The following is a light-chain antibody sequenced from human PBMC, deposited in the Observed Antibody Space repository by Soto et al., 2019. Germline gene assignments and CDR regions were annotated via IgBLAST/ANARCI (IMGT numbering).Light chain of an antibody. CDR1: QGISNS. J-gene: IGKJ4*01. Sequence: DIQMTQSPSSLSASMGDRVTITCRASQGISNSLAWYQQNAGKSPKLLIYAASNLQSGVPSRFSGSGSGTDFSLTISSLQPEDVATYYCQTYNSARVTFGGGTKVEIK. CDR3: QTYNSARVT. V-gene: IGKV1-27*01. CDR2: AAS.